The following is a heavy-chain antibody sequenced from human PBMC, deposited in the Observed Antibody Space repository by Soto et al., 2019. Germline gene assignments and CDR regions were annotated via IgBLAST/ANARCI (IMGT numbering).Heavy chain of an antibody. CDR3: AKASYYGSGSSGYYFEY. Sequence: GGSLRLSCAASGFTFSSYGMSWVRQAPGKGLERVSAISDSGGITYYADYVKGRFTISRDNSKNTLYLQMNSLRAEDTAVYFCAKASYYGSGSSGYYFEYWGQGTLVTVSS. V-gene: IGHV3-23*01. D-gene: IGHD3-10*01. CDR1: GFTFSSYG. CDR2: ISDSGGIT. J-gene: IGHJ4*02.